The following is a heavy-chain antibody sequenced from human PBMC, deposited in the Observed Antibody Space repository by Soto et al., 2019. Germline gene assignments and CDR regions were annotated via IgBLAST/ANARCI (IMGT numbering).Heavy chain of an antibody. CDR3: AREKGYISGPKNFDY. D-gene: IGHD5-12*01. J-gene: IGHJ4*02. V-gene: IGHV4-30-4*01. CDR1: GASISSGDYF. CDR2: IYDSGSS. Sequence: NPSETLSLTCTVSGASISSGDYFWSWIRHSPGKGLEWIGYIYDSGSSYYNPSLQSRVTMSVDTSKNQFSLKLSSVTAADTAVYYCAREKGYISGPKNFDYWGQGTLVTVSS.